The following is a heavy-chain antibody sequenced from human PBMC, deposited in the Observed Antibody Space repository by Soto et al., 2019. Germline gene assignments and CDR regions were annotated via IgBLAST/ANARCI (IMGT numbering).Heavy chain of an antibody. CDR3: ARGFDRYGAGSFYNY. Sequence: SETLSLTCTVSGGSIRGCYWSWIRQPPGKELGLIGYIFYSGTPTYSPSFRSRVTISVDTSQNQFSLRLNTVTAADTAVYYCARGFDRYGAGSFYNYWGPGTLVTVSS. CDR1: GGSIRGCY. D-gene: IGHD3-10*01. J-gene: IGHJ4*02. CDR2: IFYSGTP. V-gene: IGHV4-59*01.